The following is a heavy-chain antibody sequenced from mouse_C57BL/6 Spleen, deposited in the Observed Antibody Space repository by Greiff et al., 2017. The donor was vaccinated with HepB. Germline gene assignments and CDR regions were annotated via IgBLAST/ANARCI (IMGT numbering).Heavy chain of an antibody. D-gene: IGHD5-1-1*01. CDR3: ARIPTPYYYAMDY. CDR2: ISYDGSN. J-gene: IGHJ4*01. Sequence: EVKLMESGPGLVKPSQSLSLTCSVTGYSITSGYYWNWIRQFPGNKLEWMGYISYDGSNNYNPSLKNRISITRDTSKNQFFLKLNSVTTEDTATYYCARIPTPYYYAMDYWGQGTSVTVSS. CDR1: GYSITSGYY. V-gene: IGHV3-6*01.